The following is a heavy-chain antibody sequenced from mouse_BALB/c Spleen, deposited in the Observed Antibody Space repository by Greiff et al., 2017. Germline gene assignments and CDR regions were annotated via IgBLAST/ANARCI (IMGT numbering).Heavy chain of an antibody. CDR2: VNPYNGGT. Sequence: EVQLQQSGPELVKPGASVKMSCKASGYTFTDYYMDWVKQSHGESFEWIGRVNPYNGGTSYNQKFKGKATLTVDKSSSTAYMELNSLTSEDSAVYYCARVGSTMIRGYFEVWGAGTTVTVSS. J-gene: IGHJ1*01. D-gene: IGHD2-4*01. V-gene: IGHV1-19*01. CDR1: GYTFTDYY. CDR3: ARVGSTMIRGYFEV.